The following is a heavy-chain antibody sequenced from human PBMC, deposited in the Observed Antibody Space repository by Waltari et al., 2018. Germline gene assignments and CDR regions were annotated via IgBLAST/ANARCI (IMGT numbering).Heavy chain of an antibody. CDR3: ASETYYYDSSGYYFFDY. J-gene: IGHJ4*02. V-gene: IGHV3-20*04. CDR1: GFTFDDYG. CDR2: INWNGGST. D-gene: IGHD3-22*01. Sequence: EVQLVESGGGVVRPGGSLRLSCAASGFTFDDYGMSWVRPAPGKGLEWVSGINWNGGSTGYADSVKGRFTISRDNAKNSLYLQMNSLRAEDTALYYCASETYYYDSSGYYFFDYWGQGTLVTVSS.